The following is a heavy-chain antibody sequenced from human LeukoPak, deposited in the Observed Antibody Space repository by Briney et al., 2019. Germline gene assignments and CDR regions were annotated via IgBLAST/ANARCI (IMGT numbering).Heavy chain of an antibody. CDR3: TKPPEGYCSSASCYDYFDY. V-gene: IGHV3-15*01. Sequence: GGSLRLSCAASGFTFSNAWMSWVRQAPGKGLEWVGRIKGKTDGGTTDYTAPVKGSFTISRDDSKNMLYLQMNSLKTEDTAVYYCTKPPEGYCSSASCYDYFDYWGQGTLVTVSS. CDR2: IKGKTDGGTT. J-gene: IGHJ4*02. CDR1: GFTFSNAW. D-gene: IGHD2-2*01.